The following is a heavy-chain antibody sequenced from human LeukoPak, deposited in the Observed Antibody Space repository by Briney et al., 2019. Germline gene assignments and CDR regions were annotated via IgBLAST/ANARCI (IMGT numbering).Heavy chain of an antibody. CDR3: ARRLGYCSGGSCGTGGWFDP. CDR1: GYTFTDYA. CDR2: INAGNGNT. J-gene: IGHJ5*02. Sequence: ASLKVSCKASGYTFTDYALHWVRQVPGQRLEWMGWINAGNGNTKYSQKFQGRVTITRDTSASTAYMELSSPRSEDTAVYYCARRLGYCSGGSCGTGGWFDPWGQGTLVTVSS. D-gene: IGHD2-15*01. V-gene: IGHV1-3*01.